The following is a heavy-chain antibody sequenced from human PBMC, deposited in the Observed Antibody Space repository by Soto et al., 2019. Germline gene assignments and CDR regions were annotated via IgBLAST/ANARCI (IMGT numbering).Heavy chain of an antibody. V-gene: IGHV1-69*13. CDR3: ARAGVITMVRGVTYNWFDP. J-gene: IGHJ5*02. D-gene: IGHD3-10*01. CDR1: GVTFSNSA. CDR2: IIPIFGTA. Sequence: GASVKVSCKASGVTFSNSAISWVRQAPGQGLEWMGGIIPIFGTANYAQKFQGRVTITADESTSTAYMELSSLRSEDTAVYYCARAGVITMVRGVTYNWFDPWGQGTLVTVSS.